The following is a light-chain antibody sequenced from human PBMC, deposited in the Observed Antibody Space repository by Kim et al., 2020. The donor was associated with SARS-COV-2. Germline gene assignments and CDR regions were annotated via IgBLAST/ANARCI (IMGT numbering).Light chain of an antibody. Sequence: NFMLTQPHSVSESPGKTVTISCTRSSGSNDDNYVQWYQQRPGGVPTTVIYEDDQRPSGVSDRFSGSIDNSSNSASLTISGLRTEDEADYYCQSYNRDNVIFGGGTQLTVL. CDR1: SGSNDDNY. V-gene: IGLV6-57*04. J-gene: IGLJ2*01. CDR2: EDD. CDR3: QSYNRDNVI.